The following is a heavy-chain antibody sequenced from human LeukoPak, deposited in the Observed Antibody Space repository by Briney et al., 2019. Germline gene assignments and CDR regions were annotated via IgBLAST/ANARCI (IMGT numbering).Heavy chain of an antibody. Sequence: GGSLRLSCAASGFTFSDYYMSWIRQAPGKGLEWVSYISSSSSYTNYADSVKGRFTISRDNAKNSLYLQMNSLRAEDTAVYYCARDGYSSSWYWFDYWGQGTLVTVFS. CDR1: GFTFSDYY. V-gene: IGHV3-11*06. D-gene: IGHD6-13*01. CDR3: ARDGYSSSWYWFDY. CDR2: ISSSSSYT. J-gene: IGHJ4*02.